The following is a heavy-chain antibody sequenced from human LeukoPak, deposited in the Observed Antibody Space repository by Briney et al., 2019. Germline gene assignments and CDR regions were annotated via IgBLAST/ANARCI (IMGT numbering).Heavy chain of an antibody. J-gene: IGHJ4*02. V-gene: IGHV3-23*01. CDR2: IGGGGGST. CDR3: AKEKGYYYDTSGYLRYFDY. D-gene: IGHD3-22*01. Sequence: GGSLRLSCAASGFTFSSYAMSWVRQAPGKGLEWVSTIGGGGGSTYYADSVKGRFTISRDNSKNTLYLQMNSLRAEDTAVYYCAKEKGYYYDTSGYLRYFDYWGQGTLVTVSS. CDR1: GFTFSSYA.